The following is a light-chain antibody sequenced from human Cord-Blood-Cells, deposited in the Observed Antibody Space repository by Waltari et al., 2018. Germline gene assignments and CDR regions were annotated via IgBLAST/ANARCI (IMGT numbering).Light chain of an antibody. V-gene: IGLV1-40*01. J-gene: IGLJ3*02. CDR3: QSYDSSLSGSV. CDR1: SSNSGAGYD. CDR2: GNS. Sequence: QSVLTQPPSVSGAPGQRVTISGTGSSSNSGAGYDVHWYQQLPVTAPKLLIYGNSNRPSGVPDRFSGSKSGTSASLAITGLQAEDEADYYCQSYDSSLSGSVFGGGTKLTVL.